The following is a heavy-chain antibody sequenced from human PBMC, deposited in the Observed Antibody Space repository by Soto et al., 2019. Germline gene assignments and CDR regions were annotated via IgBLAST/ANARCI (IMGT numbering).Heavy chain of an antibody. D-gene: IGHD5-18*01. CDR2: IRSKAYGGTT. V-gene: IGHV3-49*03. CDR1: GFTFGDYA. Sequence: GGSLRLSCTASGFTFGDYAMSWFRQAPGKGLEWVGFIRSKAYGGTTEYAASVKGRFTISRDDSKSIAYLQMNSLKTEDTAVYYCTRGRGYSSAPPLSADYWGQGTLVTVSS. CDR3: TRGRGYSSAPPLSADY. J-gene: IGHJ4*02.